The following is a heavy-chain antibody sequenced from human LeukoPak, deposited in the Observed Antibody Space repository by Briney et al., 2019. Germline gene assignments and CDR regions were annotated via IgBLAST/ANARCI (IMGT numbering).Heavy chain of an antibody. CDR2: IIPIFGTA. J-gene: IGHJ5*02. CDR1: GYTFTGYY. CDR3: ARDSSGWTGWFDP. Sequence: ASVKVSCKASGYTFTGYYMHWVRQAPGQGLEWMGGIIPIFGTANYAQKFQGRVTITADKSTSTAYMELSSLRSEDTAVYYCARDSSGWTGWFDPWGQGTLVTVSS. V-gene: IGHV1-69*06. D-gene: IGHD6-19*01.